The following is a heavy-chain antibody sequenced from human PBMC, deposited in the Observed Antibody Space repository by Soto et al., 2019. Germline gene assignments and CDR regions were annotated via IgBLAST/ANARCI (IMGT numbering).Heavy chain of an antibody. D-gene: IGHD2-21*02. CDR2: IIPILGIA. V-gene: IGHV1-69*02. CDR3: ASILSYCGGHCFFGVPRDRNDAFDI. J-gene: IGHJ3*02. Sequence: QVQLVQSGAEVKKPGSSVKVSCKASGGTFSSYNISWVRQAPGQGLEWMGRIIPILGIANYAQKFQGRVTITADKSTSTAYMELSSLRSEDTAVYYCASILSYCGGHCFFGVPRDRNDAFDIWGQGIMVTYSS. CDR1: GGTFSSYN.